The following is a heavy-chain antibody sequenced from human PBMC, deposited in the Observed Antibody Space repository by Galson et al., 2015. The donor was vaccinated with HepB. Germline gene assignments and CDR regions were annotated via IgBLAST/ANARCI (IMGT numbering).Heavy chain of an antibody. CDR2: ISSSSNYI. J-gene: IGHJ4*02. CDR1: GFTFSSYS. Sequence: SLRLSCAASGFTFSSYSMSWVRQAPGKGLEWVSYISSSSNYIYYADSLKGRFTISRDNAENSLYLQMNSLRAEDTAVYYCARVGRGSPEYWGQGTLVTVSS. CDR3: ARVGRGSPEY. V-gene: IGHV3-21*01. D-gene: IGHD2-15*01.